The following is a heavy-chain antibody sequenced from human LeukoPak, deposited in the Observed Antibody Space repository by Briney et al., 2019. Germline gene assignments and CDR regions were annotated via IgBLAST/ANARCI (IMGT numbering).Heavy chain of an antibody. CDR1: GFTFSTYT. CDR2: ISSSSSYI. J-gene: IGHJ4*02. V-gene: IGHV3-21*01. CDR3: AREPDITMLRGVSLKFDS. D-gene: IGHD3-10*01. Sequence: GGSLRLSCAASGFTFSTYTMNWVRQAPGKGLEWVSSISSSSSYIYYADSVKGRFTISRDNAKNSPYLQMDSLRAEDTAVYYCAREPDITMLRGVSLKFDSWGQGTLVTVSS.